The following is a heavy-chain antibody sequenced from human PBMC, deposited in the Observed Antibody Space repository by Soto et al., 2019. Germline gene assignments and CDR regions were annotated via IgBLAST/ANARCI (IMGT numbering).Heavy chain of an antibody. Sequence: SVKVSCKASGGTFSSYAISWVRQAPGQGLEWMGGIIPIFGTANYAQKFQGRVTITADESTSTAYMELSSLRSEDTAVYYCARGYDFWSGALRNAFDIWGQGTMVTVSS. CDR3: ARGYDFWSGALRNAFDI. V-gene: IGHV1-69*13. D-gene: IGHD3-3*01. J-gene: IGHJ3*02. CDR1: GGTFSSYA. CDR2: IIPIFGTA.